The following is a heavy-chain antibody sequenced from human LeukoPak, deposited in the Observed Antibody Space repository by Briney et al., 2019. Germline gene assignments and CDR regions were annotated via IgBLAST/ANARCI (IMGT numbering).Heavy chain of an antibody. CDR2: INPSGGST. Sequence: GASVKVSCKASGYTFTSYYMHWVRQAPGQGLEWMGIINPSGGSTSYAQKFQGRVTMTRDTSTSTVYMELSSLRSKDTAVYYCARGRIAAAGTVPYYFDYWGQGTLVTVSS. CDR1: GYTFTSYY. CDR3: ARGRIAAAGTVPYYFDY. V-gene: IGHV1-46*01. D-gene: IGHD6-13*01. J-gene: IGHJ4*02.